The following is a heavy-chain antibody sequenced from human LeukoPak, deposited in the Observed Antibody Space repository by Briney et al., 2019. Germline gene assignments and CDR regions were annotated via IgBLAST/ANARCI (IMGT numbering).Heavy chain of an antibody. CDR3: AKAGERSTISPFDY. Sequence: PGGSLRLSCAASGFTFTGFAMSWGRQAPGPGLEWLSGIRGCGGGTYYAESVKGRVTISRDNSKNTLYLQMISLITEDTAVYYCAKAGERSTISPFDYWGQGTLVTVSS. D-gene: IGHD5-24*01. J-gene: IGHJ4*02. V-gene: IGHV3-23*01. CDR1: GFTFTGFA. CDR2: IRGCGGGT.